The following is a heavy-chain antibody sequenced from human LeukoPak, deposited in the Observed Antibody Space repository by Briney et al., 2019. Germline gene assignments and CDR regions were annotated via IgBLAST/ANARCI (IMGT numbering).Heavy chain of an antibody. D-gene: IGHD3-22*01. V-gene: IGHV3-74*01. Sequence: QPGGSLRLSCAASGFTFSSYWMHWVRQAPGKGLVWVSRINSDGSSTSYADSVKGRFTISRDNAKNTLYLQMNSLRAEDTAVYYCAREGVWYDSSGYYYYFDYWGQGTLVTVSS. CDR2: INSDGSST. CDR3: AREGVWYDSSGYYYYFDY. J-gene: IGHJ4*02. CDR1: GFTFSSYW.